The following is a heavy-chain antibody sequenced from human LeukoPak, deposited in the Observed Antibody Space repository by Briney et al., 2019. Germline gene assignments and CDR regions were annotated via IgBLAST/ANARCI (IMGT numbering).Heavy chain of an antibody. J-gene: IGHJ4*02. D-gene: IGHD3-22*01. CDR2: INSDGSST. CDR1: GFTFSSYW. V-gene: IGHV3-74*01. Sequence: GGSLRLSCAASGFTFSSYWMHWVRQAPGKGLVWVSHINSDGSSTTYADSVKGRFTISRDNAKNTLYLQMNSLRAEDTAVYYCARHVVAVGFDYWGQGTLVTVSS. CDR3: ARHVVAVGFDY.